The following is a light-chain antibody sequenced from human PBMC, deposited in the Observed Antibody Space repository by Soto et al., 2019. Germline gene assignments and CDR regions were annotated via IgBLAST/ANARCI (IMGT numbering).Light chain of an antibody. CDR1: QDIKNE. Sequence: AIQMTQSPSSLSASVGDRVTITCRASQDIKNELGWYQQKPGKAPNVLIYAASTLLSGVPSRFSGAGSGTDFTLTISSLQPEDFATYSCLQDHNYPLTFGQGTRVEIK. CDR2: AAS. CDR3: LQDHNYPLT. V-gene: IGKV1-6*01. J-gene: IGKJ1*01.